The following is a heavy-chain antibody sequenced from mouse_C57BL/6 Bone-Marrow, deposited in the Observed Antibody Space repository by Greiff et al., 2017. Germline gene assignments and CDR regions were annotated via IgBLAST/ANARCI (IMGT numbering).Heavy chain of an antibody. CDR1: GFSLPSYG. CDR3: ARNGDGYYLAWFAY. J-gene: IGHJ3*01. D-gene: IGHD2-3*01. V-gene: IGHV2-2*01. Sequence: VKLMESGPGLVQPSQSLSITCTVSGFSLPSYGVHWVRQSPGKGLEWLGVIWSGGSTDYNAAFISRLSISKDNSKSQVFFKMNSLQADDTAIYYCARNGDGYYLAWFAYWGQGTLVTVSA. CDR2: IWSGGST.